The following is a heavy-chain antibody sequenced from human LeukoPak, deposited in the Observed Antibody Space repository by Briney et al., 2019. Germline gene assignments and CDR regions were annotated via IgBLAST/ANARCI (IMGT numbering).Heavy chain of an antibody. CDR3: AREISMFVNAFDL. D-gene: IGHD3-10*02. CDR1: GSTFSNSG. V-gene: IGHV3-33*01. CDR2: IWYDGSNE. J-gene: IGHJ3*01. Sequence: QSGGSLRLSCAASGSTFSNSGMHWVRQAPGKGLEWVAVIWYDGSNEYYADAVKGRFIISRDNSKNAVHLQMNSLRVEDTSVYCCAREISMFVNAFDLWGQGTLVAVSS.